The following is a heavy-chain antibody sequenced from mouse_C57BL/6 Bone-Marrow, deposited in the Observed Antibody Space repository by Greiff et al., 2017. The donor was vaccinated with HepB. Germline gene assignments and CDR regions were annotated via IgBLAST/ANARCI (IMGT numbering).Heavy chain of an antibody. J-gene: IGHJ4*01. CDR3: ARWIYYDYPYAMDY. V-gene: IGHV3-1*01. Sequence: EVKLMESGPGMVKPSQSLSLTCTVSGYSITSGYDWHWIRHFPGNNLEWMGYISYSGSTNYNPSLKSRISITHDTSKNHFFLKLNSVTTEDTATYYCARWIYYDYPYAMDYWGQGTSVTVSS. CDR2: ISYSGST. D-gene: IGHD2-4*01. CDR1: GYSITSGYD.